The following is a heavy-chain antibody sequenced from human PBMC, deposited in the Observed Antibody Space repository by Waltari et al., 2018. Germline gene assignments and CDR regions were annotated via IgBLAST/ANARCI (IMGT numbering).Heavy chain of an antibody. Sequence: EVQLVESGGALVQPGGSLRLSCAPPGFTFSSYWLHWVRQAPGEGLMWVSHIESDESRTTYADSVKGRFTISRDNAKNTVYLQMNSLKDEDTAVYYCVRDEPGDGLDYWGQGTRVTVSS. CDR1: GFTFSSYW. J-gene: IGHJ4*02. V-gene: IGHV3-74*03. CDR2: IESDESRT. D-gene: IGHD7-27*01. CDR3: VRDEPGDGLDY.